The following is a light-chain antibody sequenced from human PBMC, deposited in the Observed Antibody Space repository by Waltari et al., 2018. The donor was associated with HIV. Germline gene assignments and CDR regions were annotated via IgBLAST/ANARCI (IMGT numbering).Light chain of an antibody. CDR2: EDN. Sequence: SYELTQPPSVSVSPGQTARITCSGAALPKRYTYWYQQKSGQAPVFVIHEDNKRPSGIPERFSGSSSGTMATLTINGAQVGDEADYYCYSTDSSDNYGVFGGGTKLTVL. CDR1: ALPKRY. J-gene: IGLJ3*02. V-gene: IGLV3-10*01. CDR3: YSTDSSDNYGV.